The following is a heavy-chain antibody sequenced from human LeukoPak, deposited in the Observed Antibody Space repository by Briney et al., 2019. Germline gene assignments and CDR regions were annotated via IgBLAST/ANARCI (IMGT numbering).Heavy chain of an antibody. J-gene: IGHJ3*02. CDR1: GFTFSSYA. D-gene: IGHD3-22*01. Sequence: QPGRSLRLSCAASGFTFSSYAMHWVRQAPGKGLEGVAVISYDGSNKYYADSVKGRFTISRDNSKNTLYLQMNSLRAEDTAVYYCARDSDDYYDSSGYAFDIWGQGTMVTVSS. CDR2: ISYDGSNK. V-gene: IGHV3-30*04. CDR3: ARDSDDYYDSSGYAFDI.